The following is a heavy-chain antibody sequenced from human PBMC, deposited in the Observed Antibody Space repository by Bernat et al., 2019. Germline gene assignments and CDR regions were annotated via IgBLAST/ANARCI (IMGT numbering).Heavy chain of an antibody. CDR2: INHGGST. V-gene: IGHV4-34*01. D-gene: IGHD6-13*01. CDR3: ARGAAAGPRFDY. J-gene: IGHJ4*02. Sequence: QVQLQQRGAGLLKPPETLSLTCAVYVESFSGHYWSWIRQPPGQGLEWIREINHGGSTNNNPSLKGRVTMSVDPSKTQFTMKLGSVTAADTAVYYCARGAAAGPRFDYWGQGTRVTVSS. CDR1: VESFSGHY.